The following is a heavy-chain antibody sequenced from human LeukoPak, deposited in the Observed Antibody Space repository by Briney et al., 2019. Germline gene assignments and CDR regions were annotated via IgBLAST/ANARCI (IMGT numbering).Heavy chain of an antibody. CDR2: IDPNSGGT. V-gene: IGHV1-2*02. Sequence: ASVKVSCKASGYTFTGYYMHWVRQAPGQGLEWMGWIDPNSGGTNYAQKFQGRVTMTRDTSIGTAYMELSRLRSDDTAVYYCARNGDYGWDYYGMDVWGQGTTVTVSS. CDR1: GYTFTGYY. D-gene: IGHD4-17*01. J-gene: IGHJ6*02. CDR3: ARNGDYGWDYYGMDV.